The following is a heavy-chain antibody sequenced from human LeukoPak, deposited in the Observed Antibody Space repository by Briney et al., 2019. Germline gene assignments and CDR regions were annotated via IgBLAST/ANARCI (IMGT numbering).Heavy chain of an antibody. CDR1: GFTFSSYE. Sequence: GGSLRLSCAASGFTFSSYEMNWVRQAPGKGLEWVSSISSSSSFIYYADSVKGRFTISRDNAKNSLYLQMNSLRAEDTAVYYCARAYDSTGYMDVWGKGTTVTVSS. D-gene: IGHD3-16*01. J-gene: IGHJ6*03. CDR3: ARAYDSTGYMDV. CDR2: ISSSSSFI. V-gene: IGHV3-21*01.